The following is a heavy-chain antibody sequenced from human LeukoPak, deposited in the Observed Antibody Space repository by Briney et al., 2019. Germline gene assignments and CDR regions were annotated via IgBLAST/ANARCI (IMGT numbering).Heavy chain of an antibody. CDR2: IYYSGST. Sequence: PSETLSLTCTVSGGSISSSSDYWGWIRQPAGKGLEWIGSIYYSGSTTYNPSLKSRVTRSVDTTKNQFSLRLSSVAAADAAVYYCARLEYGDFYFDYWGQGTLVTVSS. V-gene: IGHV4-39*01. CDR3: ARLEYGDFYFDY. D-gene: IGHD4-17*01. J-gene: IGHJ4*02. CDR1: GGSISSSSDY.